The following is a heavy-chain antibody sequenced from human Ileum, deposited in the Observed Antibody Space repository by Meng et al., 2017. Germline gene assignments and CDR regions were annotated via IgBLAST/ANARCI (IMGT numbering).Heavy chain of an antibody. CDR3: AIGYCSSATCSPNF. D-gene: IGHD2-15*01. J-gene: IGHJ4*02. V-gene: IGHV3-30*03. Sequence: QVQLVESGGGVVQPGRALRLAGAASGYTFTSHVMYWVRQAPGKGLEWVALISYDGRDQYYIDSVKGRFTISRDNSKSTLYLQLNSLRAEDTAVYYCAIGYCSSATCSPNFWGQGTLVTVSS. CDR1: GYTFTSHV. CDR2: ISYDGRDQ.